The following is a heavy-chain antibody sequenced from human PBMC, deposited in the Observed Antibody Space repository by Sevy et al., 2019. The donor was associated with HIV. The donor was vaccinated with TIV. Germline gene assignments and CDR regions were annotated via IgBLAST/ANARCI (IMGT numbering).Heavy chain of an antibody. CDR3: AKRERSYYDSSGNYDAFDV. CDR1: GFDFSTYD. CDR2: ISFDGSDK. V-gene: IGHV3-33*03. Sequence: GGSLRLSCAASGFDFSTYDMHWVRQAPGKGLEWVAFISFDGSDKWYVDSVKGRFTSSRDNSKNTLYVQMNTLRDEDTAVYYCAKRERSYYDSSGNYDAFDVWGQGTSVTVSS. J-gene: IGHJ3*01. D-gene: IGHD3-22*01.